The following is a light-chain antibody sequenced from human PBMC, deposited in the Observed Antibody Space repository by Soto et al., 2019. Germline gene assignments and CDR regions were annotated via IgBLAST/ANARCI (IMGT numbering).Light chain of an antibody. V-gene: IGKV3-15*01. J-gene: IGKJ1*01. CDR2: AAS. CDR3: QQYDNWPPT. CDR1: QSVSSN. Sequence: EMVMTQSPATLSVSPGERATLSCRASQSVSSNLAWYQQKPGQAPRLLIYAASTRATGIPARFSGSGSGTEFTLTISSLQSEDFAAYSCQQYDNWPPTFGDGTKVEV.